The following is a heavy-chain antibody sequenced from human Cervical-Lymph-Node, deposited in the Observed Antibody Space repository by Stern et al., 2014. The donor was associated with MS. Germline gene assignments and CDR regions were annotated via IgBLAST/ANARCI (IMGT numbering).Heavy chain of an antibody. V-gene: IGHV2-5*01. Sequence: ESGPTLVKPTQTLTLTCTFSGFSLSTMGLGVAWIRQPPGKALEWLGLIFWNDAKRYSAPLKTRPTISKATSKNQAVLTMTNMAPVDTATYFWAHRKLWRTSPRAEYFQYWGRGTLVTVST. J-gene: IGHJ1*01. CDR1: GFSLSTMGLG. D-gene: IGHD4-23*01. CDR3: AHRKLWRTSPRAEYFQY. CDR2: IFWNDAK.